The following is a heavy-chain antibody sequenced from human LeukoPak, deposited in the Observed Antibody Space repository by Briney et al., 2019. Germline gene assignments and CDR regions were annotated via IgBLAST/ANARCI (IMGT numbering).Heavy chain of an antibody. D-gene: IGHD1-26*01. V-gene: IGHV1-69-2*01. CDR1: GYTFTDYY. CDR2: VDPEDGET. CDR3: ATGMRELLNY. J-gene: IGHJ4*02. Sequence: ASVKVSCKVSGYTFTDYYMHWVQQAPGKGLEWMGLVDPEDGETIYAEKFQGRVTITADTSTDTAYMELSSLRSEDTAVYYCATGMRELLNYWGQGTLVTVSS.